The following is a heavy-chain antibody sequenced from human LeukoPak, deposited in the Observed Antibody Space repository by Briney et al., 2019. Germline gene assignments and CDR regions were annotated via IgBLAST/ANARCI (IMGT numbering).Heavy chain of an antibody. J-gene: IGHJ4*02. D-gene: IGHD3-3*01. CDR3: ARSRGYYPPY. V-gene: IGHV3-7*04. CDR2: INQDGSEE. CDR1: GFTFTIYL. Sequence: GGSLRLSCAASGFTFTIYLMSWVRQAPGKGLEWVANINQDGSEENYVDSVKGRFTISRDNAKKSMYLQMNSLRAEDTAVYYCARSRGYYPPYWGQGTLVTVSS.